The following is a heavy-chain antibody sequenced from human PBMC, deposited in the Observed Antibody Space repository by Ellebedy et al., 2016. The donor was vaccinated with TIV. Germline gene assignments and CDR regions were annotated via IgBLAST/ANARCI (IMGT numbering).Heavy chain of an antibody. V-gene: IGHV4-39*06. Sequence: GSLRLSCAASGFTFSSHAMSWIRQPPGQGLEWIGSIFYSGSTYYNPSLERRVTISLDTSKNRFPLKLSSVTAADTAIYFCARERFIGSYSSVRYYFDNWGQGTMLTVSS. CDR2: IFYSGST. J-gene: IGHJ4*02. D-gene: IGHD2-21*01. CDR3: ARERFIGSYSSVRYYFDN. CDR1: GFTFSSHA.